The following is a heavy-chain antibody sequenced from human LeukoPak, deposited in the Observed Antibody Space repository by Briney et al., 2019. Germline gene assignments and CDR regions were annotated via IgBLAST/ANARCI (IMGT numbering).Heavy chain of an antibody. D-gene: IGHD2-2*02. V-gene: IGHV4-34*01. CDR3: ARGACSSTSCYNSGYYYYGMDV. CDR2: INHSGST. Sequence: SETLSLTCTVSGGSISSYYWSWIRQPPGKGLEWIGEINHSGSTNYNPSLKSRVTISVDTSKNQFSLKLSSVTAADTAVYYCARGACSSTSCYNSGYYYYGMDVWGQGTTVTVSS. J-gene: IGHJ6*02. CDR1: GGSISSYY.